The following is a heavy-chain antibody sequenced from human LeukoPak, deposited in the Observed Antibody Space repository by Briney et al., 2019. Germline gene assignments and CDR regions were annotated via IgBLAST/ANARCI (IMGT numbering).Heavy chain of an antibody. Sequence: ASVKVSCKASGYSFTKYAIMWVRQATGQGLEWMGWMNPNSGNTGYAQKFQGRVTITRNTSISTAYMELSSLRSEDTAVYYCARVVRGGSPCYYWGQGTLVTVSS. CDR2: MNPNSGNT. CDR1: GYSFTKYA. V-gene: IGHV1-8*03. J-gene: IGHJ4*02. D-gene: IGHD3-22*01. CDR3: ARVVRGGSPCYY.